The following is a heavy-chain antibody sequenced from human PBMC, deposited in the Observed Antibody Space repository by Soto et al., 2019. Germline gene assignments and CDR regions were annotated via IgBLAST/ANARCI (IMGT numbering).Heavy chain of an antibody. CDR2: ISYDGSNK. CDR1: GFTFSRYG. CDR3: AKEATFNIVATISAFDI. Sequence: GGSLRLSCAASGFTFSRYGMHWVRQAPGKGLEWVAVISYDGSNKYYADSVKGRFTISRDNSKNTLYLQMNSLRAEDTAVYYCAKEATFNIVATISAFDIWGQGTMVTVSS. D-gene: IGHD5-12*01. J-gene: IGHJ3*02. V-gene: IGHV3-30*18.